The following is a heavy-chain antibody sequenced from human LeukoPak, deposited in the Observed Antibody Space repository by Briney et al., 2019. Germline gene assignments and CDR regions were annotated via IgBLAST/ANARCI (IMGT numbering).Heavy chain of an antibody. CDR1: GGSFSGYY. CDR2: INHSGST. V-gene: IGHV4-34*01. D-gene: IGHD4-17*01. CDR3: ARLSNDYGDYEGHY. J-gene: IGHJ4*02. Sequence: SETLSLTCAVYGGSFSGYYWSWIRQPPGKGLEWIGEINHSGSTNYNPSLKSRVTISVDTSKNQFSLRLSSVTAADTAIYYCARLSNDYGDYEGHYWGQGTLVTVPP.